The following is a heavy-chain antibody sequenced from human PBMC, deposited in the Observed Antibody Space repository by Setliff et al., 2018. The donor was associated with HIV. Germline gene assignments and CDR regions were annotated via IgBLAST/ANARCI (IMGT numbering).Heavy chain of an antibody. D-gene: IGHD5-12*01. CDR2: IYPNSGDT. CDR3: ATRIRDGHRGYGYFDF. Sequence: GASVKVSCKASGYTFTGYYIHWVRQAPGQGLEWMGWIYPNSGDTKYAQKFQGRVTMTRDTSISTAYMELSSLRPEDTAVYYCATRIRDGHRGYGYFDFWGQGTLVTVSS. V-gene: IGHV1-2*02. CDR1: GYTFTGYY. J-gene: IGHJ4*02.